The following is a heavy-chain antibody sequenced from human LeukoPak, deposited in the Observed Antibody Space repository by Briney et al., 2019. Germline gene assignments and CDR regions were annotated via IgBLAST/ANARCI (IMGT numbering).Heavy chain of an antibody. Sequence: GGSLRLSCAASGFTFSDYYMNWIRQAPGKGLEWLSYISTSGSTIFYADSVKGRFTISRDNAKNSLFLEMNSLRAEDTAVYYCTTEPPMDFFVVLPAWGQGTLVTVSS. V-gene: IGHV3-11*01. CDR2: ISTSGSTI. CDR1: GFTFSDYY. J-gene: IGHJ5*02. D-gene: IGHD2-2*01. CDR3: TTEPPMDFFVVLPA.